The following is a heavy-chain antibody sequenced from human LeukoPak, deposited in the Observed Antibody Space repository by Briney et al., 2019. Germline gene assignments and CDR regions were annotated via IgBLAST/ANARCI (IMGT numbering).Heavy chain of an antibody. Sequence: GGSLRLSCAASGFTVSSNYMSWVRQAPGKGLEWVSVIYSGGSTYYADSVKGRFTISRDNSKNTLYLQMNSLRAEDTAVYYCARDPGLVARPPTVEYYYYMDVWAKGPRSPSP. J-gene: IGHJ6*03. D-gene: IGHD6-6*01. CDR3: ARDPGLVARPPTVEYYYYMDV. CDR2: IYSGGST. V-gene: IGHV3-53*05. CDR1: GFTVSSNY.